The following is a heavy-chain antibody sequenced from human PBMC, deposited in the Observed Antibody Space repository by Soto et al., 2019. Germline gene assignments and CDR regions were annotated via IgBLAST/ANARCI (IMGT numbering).Heavy chain of an antibody. Sequence: QITLKESGPTLVKPTQTLTLTCTFSGFSLSTGGVGVGWIRQPPGKALEWLALLYWDDDKRCTPSLEKRLTLTRVITRNQVVITMTNMDPVDTATYYCARRQSSSGNYDYWGQGTLVTVSS. CDR1: GFSLSTGGVG. J-gene: IGHJ4*02. D-gene: IGHD6-13*01. V-gene: IGHV2-5*02. CDR3: ARRQSSSGNYDY. CDR2: LYWDDDK.